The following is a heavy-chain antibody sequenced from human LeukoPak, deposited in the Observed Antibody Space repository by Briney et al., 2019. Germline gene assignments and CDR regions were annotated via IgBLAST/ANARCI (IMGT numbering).Heavy chain of an antibody. CDR3: ARGFRVPHYYYYGMDV. CDR1: GGSFSGYY. Sequence: PSETLSPTCAVYGGSFSGYYWSWIRQPPGKGLEWIGEINHSGSTNYNPSLKSRVTISVDTSKNQFSLKLSSVTAADTAVYYCARGFRVPHYYYYGMDVWGQGTTVTVSS. J-gene: IGHJ6*02. V-gene: IGHV4-34*01. CDR2: INHSGST.